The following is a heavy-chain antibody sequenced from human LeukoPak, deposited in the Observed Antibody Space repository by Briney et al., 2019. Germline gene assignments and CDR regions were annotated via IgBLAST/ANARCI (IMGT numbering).Heavy chain of an antibody. V-gene: IGHV4-59*12. Sequence: SETLSLTCTVSGGSISSYYWSWIRQPPGKGLEWIGFVHYSGSTHYSPSLKSRVTISVDTSKNQFSLKLSSVTAADTAVYYCARVGYDFWRSYYYYYMDVWGKGTTVTVSS. CDR2: VHYSGST. CDR3: ARVGYDFWRSYYYYYMDV. J-gene: IGHJ6*03. CDR1: GGSISSYY. D-gene: IGHD3-3*01.